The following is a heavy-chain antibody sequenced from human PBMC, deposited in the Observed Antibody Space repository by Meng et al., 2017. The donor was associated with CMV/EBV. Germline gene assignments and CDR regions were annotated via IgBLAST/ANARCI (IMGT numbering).Heavy chain of an antibody. J-gene: IGHJ4*02. CDR2: ISSSGSTI. V-gene: IGHV3-48*03. CDR1: GFTFSSYE. Sequence: GESLKISCAASGFTFSSYEMNWVRQAPGKGLEWVSYISSSGSTIYYADSVKGRFTISRDNAKNSLYLQMNSLRAEDTAVYYCARTRYYDFWSGYYYLDYWGQGTLVTVSS. CDR3: ARTRYYDFWSGYYYLDY. D-gene: IGHD3-3*01.